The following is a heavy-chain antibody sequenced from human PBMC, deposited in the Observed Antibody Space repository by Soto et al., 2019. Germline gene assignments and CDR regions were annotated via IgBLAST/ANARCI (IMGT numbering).Heavy chain of an antibody. Sequence: EVQLVESGGVLVQLGGSLKQSCVASKFTFSRYWMHWVGRDPGKGLVWVARIEPDGSGRGYADSVKVRFTISRDTALKTLYQQINGLRAEDTAVYYFTISPSATPDDWCQGTLVTVSS. CDR1: KFTFSRYW. J-gene: IGHJ4*02. CDR2: IEPDGSGR. V-gene: IGHV3-74*01. CDR3: TISPSATPDD.